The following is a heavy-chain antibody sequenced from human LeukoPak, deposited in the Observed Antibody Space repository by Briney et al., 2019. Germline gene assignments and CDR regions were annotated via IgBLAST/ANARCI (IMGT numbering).Heavy chain of an antibody. CDR3: VKGGKGISDSSGFYLFDY. D-gene: IGHD3-22*01. V-gene: IGHV3-23*01. CDR2: ISGSGGTT. Sequence: PGGSLRLSCAASGFTFSSYAMSWVRQAPGKGLEWVSLISGSGGTTYYADSVKGRFTISRDNSKNTLYLQISSLRTEDTAVYYCVKGGKGISDSSGFYLFDYGGRGPLATVSS. J-gene: IGHJ4*02. CDR1: GFTFSSYA.